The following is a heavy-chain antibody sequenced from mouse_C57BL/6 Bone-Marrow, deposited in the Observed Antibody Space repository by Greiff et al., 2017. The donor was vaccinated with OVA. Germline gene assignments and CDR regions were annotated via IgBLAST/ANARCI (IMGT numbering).Heavy chain of an antibody. V-gene: IGHV10-1*01. CDR3: VRHRGLLLDYAMDY. CDR1: GFSFNTYA. J-gene: IGHJ4*01. CDR2: IRSKSNNYAT. D-gene: IGHD2-3*01. Sequence: EVKLMESGGGLVQPKGSLKLSCAASGFSFNTYAMNWVRQAPGQGLEWVARIRSKSNNYATYYADSGKDRFTISRDDSESMLYLQMNNLKTEYTAMYYCVRHRGLLLDYAMDYWGQGTSVTVSS.